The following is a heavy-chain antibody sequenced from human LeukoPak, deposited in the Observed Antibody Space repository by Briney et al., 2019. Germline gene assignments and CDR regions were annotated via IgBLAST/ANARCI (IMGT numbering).Heavy chain of an antibody. J-gene: IGHJ4*02. CDR2: IWYDGSNK. V-gene: IGHV3-33*06. CDR1: GLTFSSYG. CDR3: AKVGGIAARLAYFDY. D-gene: IGHD6-6*01. Sequence: GGSLRLSCAASGLTFSSYGMHWVRQAPGKGLEWVAVIWYDGSNKYYADSVKGRFTISRDNSKNTLYLQMNSLRAEDTAVYYCAKVGGIAARLAYFDYWGQGTLVTVSS.